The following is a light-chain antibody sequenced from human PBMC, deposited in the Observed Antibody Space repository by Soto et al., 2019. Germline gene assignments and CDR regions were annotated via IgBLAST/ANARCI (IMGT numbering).Light chain of an antibody. V-gene: IGKV3-20*01. Sequence: IVLTQSPGTLSLSPGERATLSCRASQSVRNSNLAWYQQKAGQAHRFLIYGASCRATGIPDRFSGSGSGTDFTLTISSLEPEDFAVYYCQQYGSSPLTFGGGTKVEIK. J-gene: IGKJ4*01. CDR2: GAS. CDR3: QQYGSSPLT. CDR1: QSVRNSN.